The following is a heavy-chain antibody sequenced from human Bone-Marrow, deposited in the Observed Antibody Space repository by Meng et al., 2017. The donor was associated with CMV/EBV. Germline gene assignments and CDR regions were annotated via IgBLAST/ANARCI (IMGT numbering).Heavy chain of an antibody. CDR2: ISSSGSTI. V-gene: IGHV3-11*04. Sequence: GESLKISCAASGFTVSSNYMSWVRQAPGKGLEWVSYISSSGSTIYYADSVKGRFTISRDNAKNSLYLQMNSLRAEDTAVYYCARASDSSSSWVYWGQGTLVTVSS. J-gene: IGHJ4*02. CDR3: ARASDSSSSWVY. D-gene: IGHD6-6*01. CDR1: GFTVSSNY.